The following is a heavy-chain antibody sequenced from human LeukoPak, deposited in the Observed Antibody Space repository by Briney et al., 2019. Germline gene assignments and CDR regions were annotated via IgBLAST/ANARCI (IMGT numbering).Heavy chain of an antibody. CDR3: ARGPTYSNYEDDAFDI. CDR1: GGSFSGYY. V-gene: IGHV4-34*01. Sequence: SETLSLTCAVYGGSFSGYYWSWIRQPPGKGLEWIGEINHSGSTNYNPSLKSRVTISVDTSKNQFSLKLSSVTAADTAVYYCARGPTYSNYEDDAFDIWGQGTMVTVSS. D-gene: IGHD4-11*01. J-gene: IGHJ3*02. CDR2: INHSGST.